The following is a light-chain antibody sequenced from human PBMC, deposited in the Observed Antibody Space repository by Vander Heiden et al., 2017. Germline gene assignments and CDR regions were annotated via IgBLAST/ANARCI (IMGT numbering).Light chain of an antibody. CDR2: EVS. CDR1: SSDVGTYNL. J-gene: IGLJ2*01. CDR3: CAYAGSNSVL. V-gene: IGLV2-23*02. Sequence: QSALTQPASVSGSPGPSITISCTATSSDVGTYNLVSGYQQHQGKPPKVMIFEVSKRPSGISKRFSGSKSGNTASLTISGLQAEDEADYYCCAYAGSNSVLFGGGTRLTVL.